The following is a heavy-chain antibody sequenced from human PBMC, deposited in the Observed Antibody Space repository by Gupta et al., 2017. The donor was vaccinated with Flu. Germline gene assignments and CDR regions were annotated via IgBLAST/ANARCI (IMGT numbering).Heavy chain of an antibody. CDR3: ARGRGIAVAVVY. V-gene: IGHV3-21*01. Sequence: EVQLVESGGGLVKPGGSLRLSCAASGFTFSSYSLNWVRQAPGKGLEWVSSISSSSSYIYYADSVKGRFTISRDNAKNSLYLQMNSLRAEDTAVYYCARGRGIAVAVVYWGQGTLVTVSS. J-gene: IGHJ4*02. CDR2: ISSSSSYI. CDR1: GFTFSSYS. D-gene: IGHD6-19*01.